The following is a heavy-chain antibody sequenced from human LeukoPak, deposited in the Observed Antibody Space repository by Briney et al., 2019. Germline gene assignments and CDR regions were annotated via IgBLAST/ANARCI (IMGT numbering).Heavy chain of an antibody. J-gene: IGHJ4*02. CDR2: INSNGGST. D-gene: IGHD2-15*01. CDR3: ARGGWYYFDY. CDR1: GFTFSNYA. V-gene: IGHV3-64D*06. Sequence: GGSLRLSCSASGFTFSNYAMHWVRQAPGKGLEYVSIINSNGGSTYYTDSVKGRFTISRDNAKNTLYLQMSSLRAEDTAVYYCARGGWYYFDYWGQGTLVTVSS.